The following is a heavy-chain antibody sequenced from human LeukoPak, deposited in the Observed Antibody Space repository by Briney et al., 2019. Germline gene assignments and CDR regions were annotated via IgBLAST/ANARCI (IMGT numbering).Heavy chain of an antibody. CDR2: IYFSGNT. CDR3: ASLNNDYLFDFEN. V-gene: IGHV4-4*07. J-gene: IGHJ4*02. CDR1: GGSISSYY. Sequence: SETLTLTCTVSGGSISSYYWSWIRQPAGKGLEWIGSIYFSGNTYYNPSLKSRVTISVDTSENHFSLRLSSVTAADTAVYYCASLNNDYLFDFENWGQGTLVTVSS. D-gene: IGHD4-11*01.